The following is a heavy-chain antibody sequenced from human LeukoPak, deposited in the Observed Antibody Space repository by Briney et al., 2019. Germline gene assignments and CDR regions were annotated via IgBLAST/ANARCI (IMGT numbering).Heavy chain of an antibody. V-gene: IGHV3-15*01. J-gene: IGHJ4*02. D-gene: IGHD3-3*01. CDR1: GFTFSSYA. Sequence: PGGSLRLSCAASGFTFSSYAMSWVRQAPGKGLEWVGRIKSKADGGTTDYAAPVEGRFTISRDDSKNTLYLQMNSLETEDTAVYYCTTMYYDFWSGYYIVDYWGQGTLVTVSS. CDR3: TTMYYDFWSGYYIVDY. CDR2: IKSKADGGTT.